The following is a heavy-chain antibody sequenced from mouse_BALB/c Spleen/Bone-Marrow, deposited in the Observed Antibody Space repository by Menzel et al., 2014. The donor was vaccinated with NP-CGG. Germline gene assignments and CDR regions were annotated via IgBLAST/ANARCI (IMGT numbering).Heavy chain of an antibody. CDR3: ARRTRYAKGY. J-gene: IGHJ4*01. D-gene: IGHD3-3*01. CDR1: GFNIKDTY. V-gene: IGHV14-3*02. Sequence: EVQLQQSGAELVKPGASVKLSCTAFGFNIKDTYMHWVKQRPEQGLEWIGRIDPANGNTKYDPKFQGKVTITADTSSNTDYLQRSSLTSKDTAVYYCARRTRYAKGYWGQETSITVPS. CDR2: IDPANGNT.